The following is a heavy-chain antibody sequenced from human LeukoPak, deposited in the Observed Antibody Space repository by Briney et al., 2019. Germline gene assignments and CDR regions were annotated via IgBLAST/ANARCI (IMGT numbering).Heavy chain of an antibody. CDR2: ISYDGSNK. CDR1: GFTFSSYG. J-gene: IGHJ6*03. Sequence: HPGRSLRLSCAASGFTFSSYGMHWVRQAPGKGLEWVAVISYDGSNKYYADSVKGRFTISRDNSKNTLYLQMNSLRAEDTAVYYCAKDDRYCSGGSCYGSYYYYMDVWGKGTTVTVSS. D-gene: IGHD2-15*01. V-gene: IGHV3-30*18. CDR3: AKDDRYCSGGSCYGSYYYYMDV.